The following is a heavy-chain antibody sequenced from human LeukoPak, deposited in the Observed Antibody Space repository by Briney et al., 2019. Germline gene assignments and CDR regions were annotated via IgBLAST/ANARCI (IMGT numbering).Heavy chain of an antibody. CDR2: ISSSSSTI. J-gene: IGHJ4*02. CDR1: GFTFSSYS. Sequence: GGSLRLSCAASGFTFSSYSMTWVRQAPGKGLEWVSYISSSSSTIYYADSVKGRFTISRDNAKNSLYLQMNSLRDEDTAVYDCARDRGYDFWSGYYCFDYWSQGTLVTVSS. D-gene: IGHD3-3*01. V-gene: IGHV3-48*02. CDR3: ARDRGYDFWSGYYCFDY.